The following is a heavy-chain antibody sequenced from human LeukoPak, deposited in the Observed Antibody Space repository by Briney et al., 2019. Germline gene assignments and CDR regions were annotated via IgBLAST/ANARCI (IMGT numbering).Heavy chain of an antibody. CDR1: GYTFSNYG. CDR2: MNPNSGNT. CDR3: ARAQHFRVYGSSGYYPY. J-gene: IGHJ4*02. D-gene: IGHD3-22*01. Sequence: ASVKVSCKASGYTFSNYGINWVRQATGQGLEWMGWMNPNSGNTGYAQKFQGRVTMTRNTSISTAYMELSSLRSEDTAVYYCARAQHFRVYGSSGYYPYWGQGTLVTVSS. V-gene: IGHV1-8*01.